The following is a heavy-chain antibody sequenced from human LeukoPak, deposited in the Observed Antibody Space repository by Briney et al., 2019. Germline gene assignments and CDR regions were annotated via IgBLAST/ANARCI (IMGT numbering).Heavy chain of an antibody. CDR1: GYTFTGHY. J-gene: IGHJ3*02. Sequence: ASVKVSCKASGYTFTGHYMHWVRQAPGQGLEWMGWINPNNGGTNYAQKFQGWVTMTRDTSISTAYMELSRLRSDDTAVYYCARDRCGGDCYQNAFDIWGQGTMVTVSS. CDR2: INPNNGGT. D-gene: IGHD2-21*02. CDR3: ARDRCGGDCYQNAFDI. V-gene: IGHV1-2*04.